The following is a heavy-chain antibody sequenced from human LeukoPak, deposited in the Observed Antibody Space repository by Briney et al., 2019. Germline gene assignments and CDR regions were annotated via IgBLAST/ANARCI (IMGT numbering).Heavy chain of an antibody. D-gene: IGHD3-9*01. CDR2: IKPDGSDK. CDR1: GFTFSRHW. J-gene: IGHJ4*02. Sequence: GGSLRLSCVASGFTFSRHWMTWVRQAPGKGLEWVANIKPDGSDKYYVDSVKGRFTMSRDNARNSLYLQMDSLRADDTAVYYCARIKGDMSVFDYWGQGTLVTVSS. V-gene: IGHV3-7*03. CDR3: ARIKGDMSVFDY.